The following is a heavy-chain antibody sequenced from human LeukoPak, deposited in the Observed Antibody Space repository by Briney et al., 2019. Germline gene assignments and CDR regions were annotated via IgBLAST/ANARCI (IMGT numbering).Heavy chain of an antibody. J-gene: IGHJ4*02. Sequence: PSETLSLTCTVSGGSIRSYYWSWIRQPAGKGLEWIGRIYISGSTNYNPSLKSRVTMSIDTSKNQFSLKLSSVTAADTAVYYCARARYFDWWGVDYWGQGTLVTVSS. CDR1: GGSIRSYY. CDR2: IYISGST. CDR3: ARARYFDWWGVDY. D-gene: IGHD3-9*01. V-gene: IGHV4-4*07.